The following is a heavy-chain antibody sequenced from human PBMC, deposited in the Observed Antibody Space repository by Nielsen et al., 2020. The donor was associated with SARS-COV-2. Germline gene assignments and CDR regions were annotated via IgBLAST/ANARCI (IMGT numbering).Heavy chain of an antibody. Sequence: GESLKISCEASGYNFLDYWIAWVRQMPGKGLEWMGSIYPGDFDTRYSPSFQGQVTISADESINTAYLQWSSLKASDTAMYYCARSPSHDYVWGSYSSVPYDYWGQGTLVTVSS. D-gene: IGHD3-16*01. CDR1: GYNFLDYW. V-gene: IGHV5-51*01. J-gene: IGHJ4*02. CDR2: IYPGDFDT. CDR3: ARSPSHDYVWGSYSSVPYDY.